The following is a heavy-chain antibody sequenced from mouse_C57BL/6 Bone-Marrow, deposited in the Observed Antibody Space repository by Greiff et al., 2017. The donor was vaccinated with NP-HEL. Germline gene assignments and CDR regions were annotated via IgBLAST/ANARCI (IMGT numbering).Heavy chain of an antibody. CDR1: GFTFSSYA. CDR2: ISDGGSYT. J-gene: IGHJ2*01. V-gene: IGHV5-4*01. D-gene: IGHD1-1*01. Sequence: VESGGGLVKPGGSLKLSCAASGFTFSSYAMSWVRQTPEKRLEWVATISDGGSYTYYPDNVKGRFTISRDNAKNNLYLQMSHLKSEDTAMYYCAREGYYGSLYYFDYWGQGTTLTVSS. CDR3: AREGYYGSLYYFDY.